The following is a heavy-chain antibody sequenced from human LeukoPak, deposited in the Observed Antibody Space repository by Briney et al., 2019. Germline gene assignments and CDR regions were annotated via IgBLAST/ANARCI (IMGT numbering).Heavy chain of an antibody. CDR2: INPNSGDT. D-gene: IGHD3-10*01. CDR1: GYTFTGYY. Sequence: ASVKVSCKASGYTFTGYYMHWVRQAPGQGLEWMGWINPNSGDTNYAQKFQGRVTMTRDTSISTAYMELSRLRSEYTAVYFCARGQIVPLLGLDYWGQGTLVSVSS. V-gene: IGHV1-2*02. CDR3: ARGQIVPLLGLDY. J-gene: IGHJ4*02.